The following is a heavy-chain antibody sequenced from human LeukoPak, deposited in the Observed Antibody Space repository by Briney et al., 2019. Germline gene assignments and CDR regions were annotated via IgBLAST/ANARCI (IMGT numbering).Heavy chain of an antibody. CDR1: GFTFSSYA. J-gene: IGHJ6*04. CDR3: AKDLSGDYGTFRFPVDV. V-gene: IGHV3-23*01. CDR2: ISGSGGST. Sequence: GGSLRLSCAASGFTFSSYAMSWVRQAPGKGLEWVSAISGSGGSTYYADSVKGRFTISRDNSKNTLYLQMNSLRAEDTAVYYCAKDLSGDYGTFRFPVDVWGKGTTVTVSS. D-gene: IGHD4-17*01.